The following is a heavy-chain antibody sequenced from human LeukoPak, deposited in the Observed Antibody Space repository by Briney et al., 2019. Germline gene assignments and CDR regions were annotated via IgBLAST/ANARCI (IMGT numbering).Heavy chain of an antibody. CDR1: GFTFDDYG. CDR2: INLNGGST. J-gene: IGHJ3*02. Sequence: GGSLRLSCGASGFTFDDYGMSWVRQAPGKGLEWVSGINLNGGSTGYADSVKGRFTISRDNAKNSLYLQMNSLRAEDTAVYYCARDQDSSGYYYGGAFDIWGQGTMVTVSS. D-gene: IGHD3-22*01. CDR3: ARDQDSSGYYYGGAFDI. V-gene: IGHV3-20*04.